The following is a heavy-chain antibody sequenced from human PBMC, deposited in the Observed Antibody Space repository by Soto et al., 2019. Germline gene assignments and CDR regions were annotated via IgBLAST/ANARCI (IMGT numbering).Heavy chain of an antibody. J-gene: IGHJ4*02. CDR1: GYTLTELS. CDR2: FDSEDGET. CDR3: ATEVGARSHLDY. V-gene: IGHV1-24*01. D-gene: IGHD1-26*01. Sequence: ASVKVSCKVSGYTLTELSMHWVRQAPGKGLEWMGGFDSEDGETIYAQKFQGRVTMTEDTSTDTAYMELSSLRSEDTAVYYCATEVGARSHLDYWGQGTLVTVSS.